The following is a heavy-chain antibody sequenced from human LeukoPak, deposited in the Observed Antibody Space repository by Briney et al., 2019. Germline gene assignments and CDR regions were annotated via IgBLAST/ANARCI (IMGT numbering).Heavy chain of an antibody. Sequence: PSETLSLTCTVSGGSISSSSYYWGWIRQPPGKGLEWIGSLYYSGNTYYNPSLQSRVTISVDTSKNQFSLKLNSVTAADTAVYYCASFYCSGGSCYQYFSYYYMDVWGKGTTVTISS. CDR3: ASFYCSGGSCYQYFSYYYMDV. CDR1: GGSISSSSYY. J-gene: IGHJ6*03. V-gene: IGHV4-39*01. D-gene: IGHD2-15*01. CDR2: LYYSGNT.